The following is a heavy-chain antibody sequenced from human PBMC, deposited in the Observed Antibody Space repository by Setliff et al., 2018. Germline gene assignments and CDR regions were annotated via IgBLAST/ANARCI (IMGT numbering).Heavy chain of an antibody. CDR2: IIPILGIA. CDR1: GGTFSSYA. CDR3: ATEKFPGDWGDY. Sequence: ASVKVSCKASGGTFSSYAISWVRQAPGQGLEWMGGIIPILGIANYAQKFQGRVTITADESTSTAYMELSSLRSDDTAVYYCATEKFPGDWGDYWGQGTLVTVSS. V-gene: IGHV1-69*10. D-gene: IGHD2-21*01. J-gene: IGHJ4*02.